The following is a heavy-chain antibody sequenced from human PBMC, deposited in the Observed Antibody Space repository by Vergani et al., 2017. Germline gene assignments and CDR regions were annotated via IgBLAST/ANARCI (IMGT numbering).Heavy chain of an antibody. CDR3: ARVVYDFWSGYYTLGYDAFDI. Sequence: EVQLVESGGGLVQPGGSLRLSCAASGFTFSSYEMNWVRQAPGKGLEWVSYISSSGSTIYYADSVKGRFTISRDNAKNSLYLQMNSLRAEDTAVYYCARVVYDFWSGYYTLGYDAFDIWGQGTMVTVSS. D-gene: IGHD3-3*01. CDR2: ISSSGSTI. V-gene: IGHV3-48*03. CDR1: GFTFSSYE. J-gene: IGHJ3*02.